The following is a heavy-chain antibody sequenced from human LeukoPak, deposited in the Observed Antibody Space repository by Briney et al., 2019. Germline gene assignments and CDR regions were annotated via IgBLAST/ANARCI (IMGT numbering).Heavy chain of an antibody. CDR1: GGSISSYY. J-gene: IGHJ4*02. V-gene: IGHV4-59*08. CDR2: IYYSGGT. D-gene: IGHD5-18*01. Sequence: SETLSLTCTVSGGSISSYYWSWIRQPPGKGLEWIGYIYYSGGTNYNPSLKSRVTISVLTSKNQFSLKLSSVTAADTAVYYCATLGQARGYSCGPVDYWGQGSLVTVSS. CDR3: ATLGQARGYSCGPVDY.